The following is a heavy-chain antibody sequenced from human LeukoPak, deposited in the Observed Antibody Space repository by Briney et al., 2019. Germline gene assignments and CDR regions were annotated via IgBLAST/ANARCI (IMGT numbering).Heavy chain of an antibody. Sequence: SETLPLTCAVYGGSFSGYYWSWIRQPPGKGLEWIGEINHSGSTNYNPSLKSRVTISVDTSKNQSSLKLSSVTAADTAVYYCAREVLLEYWGQGTLVTVSS. V-gene: IGHV4-34*01. CDR3: AREVLLEY. CDR1: GGSFSGYY. CDR2: INHSGST. D-gene: IGHD3-10*01. J-gene: IGHJ4*02.